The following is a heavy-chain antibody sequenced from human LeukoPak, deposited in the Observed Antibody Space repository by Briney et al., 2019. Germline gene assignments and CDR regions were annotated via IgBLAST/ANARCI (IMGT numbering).Heavy chain of an antibody. CDR3: AKSGTFDY. D-gene: IGHD1-14*01. CDR1: GFTFSSYG. CDR2: IQYDGSNK. Sequence: PGGSLRLSCAASGFTFSSYGMHWVRQAPGKGLEWVAFIQYDGSNKYYADSVKGRFTISRDNSKNTLYLQMNSLRAEDTAVYYCAKSGTFDYWGQGTLVTVSS. J-gene: IGHJ4*02. V-gene: IGHV3-30*02.